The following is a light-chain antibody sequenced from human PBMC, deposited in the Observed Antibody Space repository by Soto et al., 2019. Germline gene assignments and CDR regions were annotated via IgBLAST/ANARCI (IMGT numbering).Light chain of an antibody. CDR3: QQLNSYPPT. J-gene: IGKJ2*01. Sequence: IQLTQSPSSLSASVGDRVSITCRASQGISSYLAWYQQKPGKAPKILIYVASTLQRGVPSRFSGSGSGTDFTLTISCLQPEDFATYFCQQLNSYPPTFGQGTELEIK. CDR2: VAS. CDR1: QGISSY. V-gene: IGKV1-9*01.